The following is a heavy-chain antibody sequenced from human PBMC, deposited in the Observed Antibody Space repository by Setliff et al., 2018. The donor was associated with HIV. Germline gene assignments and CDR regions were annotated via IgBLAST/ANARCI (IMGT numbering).Heavy chain of an antibody. CDR2: IKNKAAGETT. D-gene: IGHD1-1*01. J-gene: IGHJ4*02. CDR1: GFSLNIAW. CDR3: TTRTPTGNDY. V-gene: IGHV3-15*07. Sequence: GGSLRLSCAASGFSLNIAWMNWVRQAPGKGLEWIGRIKNKAAGETTEYAAPVKVRFTISRDDSKNTLYLQMNSLKTEDTAVYYCTTRTPTGNDYWGQGTLVTVSS.